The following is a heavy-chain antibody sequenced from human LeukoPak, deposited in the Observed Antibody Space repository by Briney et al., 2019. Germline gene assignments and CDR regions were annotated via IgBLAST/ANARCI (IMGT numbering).Heavy chain of an antibody. D-gene: IGHD5-18*01. CDR1: GYTFAGYY. CDR3: AREDTAMVKDY. V-gene: IGHV1-2*02. Sequence: ASVKVSCKASGYTFAGYYMHWVRQAPGQGLEWMGWINPNSGGTNYAQKFQGRVTMTRDTSISTAYMELSRLRSDATAVYYCAREDTAMVKDYWGQGTLVTVSS. CDR2: INPNSGGT. J-gene: IGHJ4*02.